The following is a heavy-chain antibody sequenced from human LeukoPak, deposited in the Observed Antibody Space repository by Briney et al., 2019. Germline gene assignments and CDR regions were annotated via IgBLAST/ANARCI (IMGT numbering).Heavy chain of an antibody. V-gene: IGHV3-30*18. CDR1: GFTFNSYG. CDR2: ISYDGSNI. D-gene: IGHD2-21*02. Sequence: GGSLRLSCAASGFTFNSYGMHWVRQAPGKGLEWVAVISYDGSNINYAESVKGRFTISRDNSKNTLYLQMNSLRAEDTAVYYCAKDQYFVTGYYSHMDVWGKGTTVTISS. CDR3: AKDQYFVTGYYSHMDV. J-gene: IGHJ6*03.